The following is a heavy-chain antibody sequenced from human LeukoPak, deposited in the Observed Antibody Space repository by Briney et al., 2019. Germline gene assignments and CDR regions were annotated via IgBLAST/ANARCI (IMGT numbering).Heavy chain of an antibody. D-gene: IGHD3-22*01. CDR2: INPSGGST. J-gene: IGHJ4*02. CDR1: GGTFSSYA. CDR3: ARDFDSSGFLSN. V-gene: IGHV1-46*01. Sequence: ASVKVSCKASGGTFSSYAISWVRQAPGQGLEWMGIINPSGGSTSYAQKFQGRVTMTRDTSTSTVYMELSSLRSEDTAVYYCARDFDSSGFLSNWGQGTLVTVSS.